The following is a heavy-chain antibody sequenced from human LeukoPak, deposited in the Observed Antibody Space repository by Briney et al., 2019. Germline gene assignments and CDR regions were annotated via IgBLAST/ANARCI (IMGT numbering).Heavy chain of an antibody. J-gene: IGHJ6*03. D-gene: IGHD5-12*01. CDR1: GGSISSGGYY. CDR3: ARGESGYDSYYYYMDV. CDR2: IYYSGST. V-gene: IGHV4-31*03. Sequence: SETLSLTCTVSGGSISSGGYYWSWIRQHPGKGLEGIGYIYYSGSTYYNPSLKSRVTISVDTSKNQFSLKLSAVTAADTAVYYCARGESGYDSYYYYMDVWGKGTTVTVSS.